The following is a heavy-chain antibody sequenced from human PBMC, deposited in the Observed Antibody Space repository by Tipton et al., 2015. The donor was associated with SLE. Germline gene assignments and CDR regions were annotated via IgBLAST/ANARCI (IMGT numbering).Heavy chain of an antibody. V-gene: IGHV3-23*01. J-gene: IGHJ4*02. CDR1: GFTFSSYA. CDR3: AKDLLLWFGETVDY. CDR2: ISGSGGST. D-gene: IGHD3-10*01. Sequence: GSLRLSCAASGFTFSSYAMSWVRQAPGKGLEWVSAISGSGGSTYYADSVKGRFTISRDNSKNTLYLQMNSLRAEETAVYYCAKDLLLWFGETVDYWGQGTLVTVSS.